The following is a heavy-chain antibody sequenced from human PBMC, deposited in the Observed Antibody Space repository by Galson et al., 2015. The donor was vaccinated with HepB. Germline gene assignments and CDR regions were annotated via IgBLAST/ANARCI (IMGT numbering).Heavy chain of an antibody. D-gene: IGHD5-12*01. J-gene: IGHJ4*02. CDR2: IFSDAEK. Sequence: PALVKPTQTLTLTCTVSGFSLTNGRLGMSWIRQPPGKALEWLAHIFSDAEKSYLTSLQRRLSISKDTSKSQVVLTMTNMNPVDTATYYCARTIWLRGSYYFDYWGQGTLVTVSS. V-gene: IGHV2-26*01. CDR3: ARTIWLRGSYYFDY. CDR1: GFSLTNGRLG.